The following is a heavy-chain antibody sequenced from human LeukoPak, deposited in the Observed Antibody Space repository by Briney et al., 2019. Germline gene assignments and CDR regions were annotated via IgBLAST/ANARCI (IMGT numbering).Heavy chain of an antibody. D-gene: IGHD2-2*01. J-gene: IGHJ5*02. Sequence: SETLSLTCTVSGGSISSYCWSWIRQPPGKGLEWIGSIYYSGSTNYNPSLKSRVTISVDTSKNQFSLKLSSVTAADTAVYYCARGGGVVPAAISRTPPPVKCNWFDPWGQGTLVTVSS. CDR1: GGSISSYC. V-gene: IGHV4-59*01. CDR3: ARGGGVVPAAISRTPPPVKCNWFDP. CDR2: IYYSGST.